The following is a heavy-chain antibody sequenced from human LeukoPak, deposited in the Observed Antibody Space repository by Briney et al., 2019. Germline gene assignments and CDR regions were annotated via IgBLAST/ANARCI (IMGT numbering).Heavy chain of an antibody. CDR3: ARDYDFWSGYVDY. Sequence: PGGSLRLSCAASGFTVSSNYMSWVRQAPGKGLEWVSVIYSDGRTYYADSVKGRFTISRDNAKNSLYLQMNSLRAEDTAVYYCARDYDFWSGYVDYWGQGTLVTVSS. CDR1: GFTVSSNY. V-gene: IGHV3-53*01. D-gene: IGHD3-3*01. J-gene: IGHJ4*02. CDR2: IYSDGRT.